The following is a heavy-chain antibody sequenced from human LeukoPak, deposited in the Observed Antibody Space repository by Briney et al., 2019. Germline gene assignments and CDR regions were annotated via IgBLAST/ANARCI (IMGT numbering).Heavy chain of an antibody. J-gene: IGHJ4*02. V-gene: IGHV3-74*01. CDR1: GFTFSSYW. Sequence: GGSLRLSCAASGFTFSSYWMHWVRQAPGKGLVWVSRINSDGSSTSYADSVKGRFTISRDNAKNTLYLQMNSLRAEDTAVYYCARDYYGSGSRSSFEYWGQGTLVTVSS. CDR3: ARDYYGSGSRSSFEY. D-gene: IGHD3-10*01. CDR2: INSDGSST.